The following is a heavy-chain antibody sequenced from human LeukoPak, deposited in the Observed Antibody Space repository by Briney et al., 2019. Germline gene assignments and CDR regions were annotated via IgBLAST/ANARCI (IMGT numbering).Heavy chain of an antibody. V-gene: IGHV3-23*01. Sequence: VWSLRLSCAASGFTFSSYAMSWVRQAPGKGLEWVSAISCSGGSTYHADSVKGRFTISRDNSKNTLYLQMNSLRAEDTAVYYCANRDYGRDYWGQGTLVTVSS. CDR2: ISCSGGST. J-gene: IGHJ4*02. CDR1: GFTFSSYA. CDR3: ANRDYGRDY. D-gene: IGHD4-17*01.